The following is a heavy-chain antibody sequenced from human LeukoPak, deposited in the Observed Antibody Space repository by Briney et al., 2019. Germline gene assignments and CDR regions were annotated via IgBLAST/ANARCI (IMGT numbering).Heavy chain of an antibody. D-gene: IGHD2-15*01. Sequence: SETLSLTCTVSGGSISSYYWSWIRQPPGKGLEWIGKIYHSGSTNYNPSLKSRVTISVDKSKNQFSLKLSSVTAADTAVYYCARQDIVVVVAAEWRNAFDIWGQGTMVTVSS. CDR1: GGSISSYY. J-gene: IGHJ3*02. CDR2: IYHSGST. V-gene: IGHV4-59*08. CDR3: ARQDIVVVVAAEWRNAFDI.